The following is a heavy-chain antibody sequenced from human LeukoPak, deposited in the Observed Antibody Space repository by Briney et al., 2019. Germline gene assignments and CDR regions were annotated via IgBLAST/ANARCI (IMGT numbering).Heavy chain of an antibody. Sequence: SETLSLTCAVYGGSFSGYYWSWIRQPPGKGLEWIGEINHSGSTNYNPSLKSRVTISADTSKNQFSLKLSSVTAADTAVYYCASSGTNFDYWGQGTLVTVSS. J-gene: IGHJ4*02. V-gene: IGHV4-34*01. CDR1: GGSFSGYY. D-gene: IGHD1-26*01. CDR3: ASSGTNFDY. CDR2: INHSGST.